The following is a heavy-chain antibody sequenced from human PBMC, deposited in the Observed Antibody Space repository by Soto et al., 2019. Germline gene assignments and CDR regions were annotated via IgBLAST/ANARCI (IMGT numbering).Heavy chain of an antibody. CDR2: INPNSGGT. D-gene: IGHD3-9*01. V-gene: IGHV1-2*02. J-gene: IGHJ5*02. Sequence: ASVKVSCKASGYTFTGYYIHWVRQAPGQGLEWMGWINPNSGGTNYAQKFQGRVTVTRDTSISTAYMELSRLRSDDTAVYYCARVRPYYDILTGYYPNWFDPWGQGTLVTVSS. CDR1: GYTFTGYY. CDR3: ARVRPYYDILTGYYPNWFDP.